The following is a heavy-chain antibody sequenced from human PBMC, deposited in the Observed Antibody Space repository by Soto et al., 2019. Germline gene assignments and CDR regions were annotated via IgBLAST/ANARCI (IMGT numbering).Heavy chain of an antibody. Sequence: QMQLQESGPGLVKPSQTLSLTCTVSGVSISSVDHYWTLIRQSPGKGLEWIGCIDYSGTTYYNPSLKSRVTISEDTSKNQFCLKLTSVAAADTAMYYCASFGVASMNWFDPWGQGTLVIVSS. J-gene: IGHJ5*02. V-gene: IGHV4-30-4*01. D-gene: IGHD3-3*01. CDR3: ASFGVASMNWFDP. CDR2: IDYSGTT. CDR1: GVSISSVDHY.